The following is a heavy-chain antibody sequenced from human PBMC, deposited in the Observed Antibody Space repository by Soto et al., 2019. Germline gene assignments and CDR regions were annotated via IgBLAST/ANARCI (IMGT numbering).Heavy chain of an antibody. Sequence: QVQLVQSGAEVKKPGSSVKVSCKASGGTFSSYAISWVRQAPGQGLEWMGGIIPIFGTANYAQKFQGRVTITADESTSTAYMELSSLRSEDTAVYYCARDYDYVWGSSRTYYYYGMDVWCQGTTVTVSS. V-gene: IGHV1-69*01. CDR2: IIPIFGTA. D-gene: IGHD3-16*01. CDR1: GGTFSSYA. J-gene: IGHJ6*02. CDR3: ARDYDYVWGSSRTYYYYGMDV.